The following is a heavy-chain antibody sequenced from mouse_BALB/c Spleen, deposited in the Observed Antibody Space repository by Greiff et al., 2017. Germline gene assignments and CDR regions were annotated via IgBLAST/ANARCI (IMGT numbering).Heavy chain of an antibody. CDR3: ARDRTGFDY. V-gene: IGHV7-3*02. Sequence: EVQLVESGGGLVQPGGSLRLSCATSGFTFTDYYMSWVRQPPGKALEWLGFIRNKANGYTTEYSASVKGRFTISRDNSQSILYLQMNTLRAEDSATYYCARDRTGFDYWGQGTTLTVSS. CDR1: GFTFTDYY. CDR2: IRNKANGYTT. J-gene: IGHJ2*01.